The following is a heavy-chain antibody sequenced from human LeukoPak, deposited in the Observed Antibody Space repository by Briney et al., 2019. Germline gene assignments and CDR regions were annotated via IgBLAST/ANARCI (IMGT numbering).Heavy chain of an antibody. J-gene: IGHJ4*02. CDR3: AKDLRIRAGVPDY. CDR1: GFIFSNYA. V-gene: IGHV3-23*01. CDR2: ISSGGGFT. D-gene: IGHD2-8*01. Sequence: GGSLRLSCAASGFIFSNYAMSWLRQAPGKGLEWVSTISSGGGFTYYSDSVKGRFTISRDSSKNTLCLQMNSLRAEDTAVYYCAKDLRIRAGVPDYWGQGTLVTVSS.